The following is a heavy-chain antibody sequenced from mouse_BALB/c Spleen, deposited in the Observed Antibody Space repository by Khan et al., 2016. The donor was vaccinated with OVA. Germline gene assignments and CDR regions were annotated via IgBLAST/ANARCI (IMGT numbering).Heavy chain of an antibody. CDR2: INPYHDYT. D-gene: IGHD1-2*01. V-gene: IGHV1S45*01. CDR3: AITTAFAY. Sequence: VQLQQSGPELVRPGASVNISCKTFGYTFAIHHINWVKQKPGQGLDWLGYINPYHDYTTYNQSLKGKATLPVDKSSSTAYMELSSLTSDDSAVYLCAITTAFAYWGKGTLVTVAA. CDR1: GYTFAIHH. J-gene: IGHJ3*01.